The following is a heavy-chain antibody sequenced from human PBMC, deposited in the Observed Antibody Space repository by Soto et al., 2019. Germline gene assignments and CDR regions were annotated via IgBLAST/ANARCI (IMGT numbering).Heavy chain of an antibody. Sequence: QVQLVQSGAEVKKPGASVKVSCKASGYTFTSYGISWVRQAPGQGLEWMGWISAYNGNTNYAQKLQGTVTMTTDTXTXQXNGELRSQRSPVPAAQYCARTSTVTTSDSYYNGTDLWGQGATVTVAS. CDR3: ARTSTVTTSDSYYNGTDL. CDR1: GYTFTSYG. V-gene: IGHV1-18*01. J-gene: IGHJ6*02. D-gene: IGHD4-17*01. CDR2: ISAYNGNT.